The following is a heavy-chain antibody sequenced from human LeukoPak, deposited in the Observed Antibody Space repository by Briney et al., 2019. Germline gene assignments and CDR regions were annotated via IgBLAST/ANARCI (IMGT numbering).Heavy chain of an antibody. CDR1: GYTFTSYD. V-gene: IGHV1-8*01. Sequence: ASVKLSCKASGYTFTSYDINWVRQATGQGLEWMGWMNPNSGNTGYAQRFQGRVTMTRNTSISTAYMELSSLRSEDTAVYYCARGRYATTVTWLDWGQGTLVTVSS. CDR3: ARGRYATTVTWLD. CDR2: MNPNSGNT. D-gene: IGHD4-17*01. J-gene: IGHJ4*02.